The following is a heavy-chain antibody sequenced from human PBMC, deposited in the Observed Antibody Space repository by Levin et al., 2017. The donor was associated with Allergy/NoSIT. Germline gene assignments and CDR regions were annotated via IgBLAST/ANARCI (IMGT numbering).Heavy chain of an antibody. V-gene: IGHV1-69*06. CDR3: ARGGEPGIAAAFGYYYYGMDV. Sequence: KISCKASGGTFSSYAISWVRQAPGQGLEWMGGIIPIFGTANYAQKFQGRVTITADKSTSTAYMELSSLRSEDTAVYYCARGGEPGIAAAFGYYYYGMDVWGQGTTVTVSS. CDR1: GGTFSSYA. CDR2: IIPIFGTA. J-gene: IGHJ6*02. D-gene: IGHD6-13*01.